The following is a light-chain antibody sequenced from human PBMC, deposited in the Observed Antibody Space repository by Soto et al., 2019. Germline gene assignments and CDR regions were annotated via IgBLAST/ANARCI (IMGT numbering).Light chain of an antibody. CDR2: AAS. V-gene: IGKV1D-12*01. CDR1: KGIYSW. CDR3: QQLNSFPIN. Sequence: DNQMTQSPSCLCASVVGRVTRTCQASKGIYSWLAWYQQKSGRAPKLLIYAASILQSGVPSRFSGSGSGTDFTLTITSLQPKDFGTYYCQQLNSFPINSGQGTRREIK. J-gene: IGKJ5*01.